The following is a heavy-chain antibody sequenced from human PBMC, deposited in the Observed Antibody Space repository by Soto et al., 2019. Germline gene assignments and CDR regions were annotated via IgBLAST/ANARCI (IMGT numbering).Heavy chain of an antibody. V-gene: IGHV4-61*01. J-gene: IGHJ4*02. CDR3: ARAARPRGDYDFWSGYASTIDY. CDR1: GGSVSSGSYY. Sequence: SETLSLTCTASGGSVSSGSYYWSWIRQPPGKGLEWIGYIYYSGSTNYNPSLKSRVTISVDTSKNQFSLKLSSVTAADTAVYYCARAARPRGDYDFWSGYASTIDYWGQGTLVTVSS. D-gene: IGHD3-3*01. CDR2: IYYSGST.